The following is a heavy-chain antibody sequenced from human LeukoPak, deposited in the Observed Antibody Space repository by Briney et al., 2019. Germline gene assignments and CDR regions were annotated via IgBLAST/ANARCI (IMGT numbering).Heavy chain of an antibody. V-gene: IGHV3-11*04. J-gene: IGHJ4*02. Sequence: GGSLRLSCAASGFTFSDYCMSWIRQAPGKGLEWVSYISSSGSTIYYADSVKGRFTISRDNAKNSLYLQMNSLRAEDTAVYYCARDLGTAMVTGYFDYWGQGTLVTVSS. CDR3: ARDLGTAMVTGYFDY. CDR2: ISSSGSTI. CDR1: GFTFSDYC. D-gene: IGHD5-18*01.